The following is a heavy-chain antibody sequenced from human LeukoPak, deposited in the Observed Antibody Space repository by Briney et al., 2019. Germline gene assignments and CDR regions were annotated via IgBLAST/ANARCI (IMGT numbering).Heavy chain of an antibody. D-gene: IGHD6-19*01. CDR3: ARLGGTQWLVRDYYYYYGMDV. J-gene: IGHJ6*02. CDR2: IYYSGST. Sequence: SETLSLTCTVSGGSISSGGYYWSWIRQHPGKGLEWIGYIYYSGSTYYNPSLKSRVTISVDTSKNQFSLKLSSVTAADTAVYYCARLGGTQWLVRDYYYYYGMDVWGQGTTVTVSS. V-gene: IGHV4-31*03. CDR1: GGSISSGGYY.